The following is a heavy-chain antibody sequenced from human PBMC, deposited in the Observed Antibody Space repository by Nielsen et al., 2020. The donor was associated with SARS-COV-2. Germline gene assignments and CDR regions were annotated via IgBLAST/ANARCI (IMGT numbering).Heavy chain of an antibody. V-gene: IGHV4-31*03. J-gene: IGHJ6*02. CDR2: IYSYGTS. Sequence: SETLSLTCTVSAGSISSGDTYWNWIRLRPGKGLEWIGYIYSYGTSYYNPSLKSRLVLSVDKSKNQFSLSLTSVTAADTALYYCARGSIYRGHGVDVWGQGTTVTVSS. D-gene: IGHD3-16*02. CDR1: AGSISSGDTY. CDR3: ARGSIYRGHGVDV.